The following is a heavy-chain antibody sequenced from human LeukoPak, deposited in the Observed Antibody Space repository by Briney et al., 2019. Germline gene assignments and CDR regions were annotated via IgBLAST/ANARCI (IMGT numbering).Heavy chain of an antibody. CDR2: ISASGNST. D-gene: IGHD6-19*01. CDR3: ARCSSGWYDSYFNF. CDR1: GXTLRSHA. V-gene: IGHV3-23*01. J-gene: IGHJ4*02. Sequence: GGSLRLSCATSGXTLRSHAMSWVRQAPGKGLEWVSSISASGNSTFYADSVKGRFTISRDNSKNSLFLQMNSLRAEDTAVYFCARCSSGWYDSYFNFWGQGTLVTVSS.